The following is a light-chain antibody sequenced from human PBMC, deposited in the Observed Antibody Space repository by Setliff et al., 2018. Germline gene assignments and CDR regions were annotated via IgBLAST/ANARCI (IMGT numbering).Light chain of an antibody. CDR1: FGAYGSAY. J-gene: IGLJ2*01. V-gene: IGLV2-14*03. Sequence: LAQPASVSGSPEQSITISCTGEFGAYGSAYVSWYQQHPDKAPKLLLYDVSNRPSGISHRFSGSKSGSTASLTISGLQAEDEADYFCSSYTNSRTVIFGGGTKVTVL. CDR3: SSYTNSRTVI. CDR2: DVS.